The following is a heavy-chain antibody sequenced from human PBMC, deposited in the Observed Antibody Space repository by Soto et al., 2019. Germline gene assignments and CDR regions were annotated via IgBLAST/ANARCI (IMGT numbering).Heavy chain of an antibody. CDR2: IKRKTDGGTT. CDR3: TTLGHYFDSSPLDV. J-gene: IGHJ6*02. D-gene: IGHD3-22*01. Sequence: GGSLRLSCGASGFTFTNAWMHWVRQAPGKGLEWVGRIKRKTDGGTTEYAAPVKGRFTISRDDSKNTLYLQMSRLKTEDTAVYYCTTLGHYFDSSPLDVWGQGTTVTVSS. CDR1: GFTFTNAW. V-gene: IGHV3-15*07.